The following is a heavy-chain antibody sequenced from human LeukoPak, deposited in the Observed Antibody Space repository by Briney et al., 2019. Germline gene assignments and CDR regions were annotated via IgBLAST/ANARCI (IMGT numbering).Heavy chain of an antibody. V-gene: IGHV3-23*01. CDR2: ITVNGGGI. Sequence: GSLRLSCAASGFTFDDYAMHWVRQAPGKGLEWVSSITVNGGGISYADSVKGRFTISRDNSKNTLYLQMNSLRAEDTAVYYCAKDPNGDYVGAFDGWNQGTRVTVSS. J-gene: IGHJ3*01. CDR1: GFTFDDYA. CDR3: AKDPNGDYVGAFDG. D-gene: IGHD4-17*01.